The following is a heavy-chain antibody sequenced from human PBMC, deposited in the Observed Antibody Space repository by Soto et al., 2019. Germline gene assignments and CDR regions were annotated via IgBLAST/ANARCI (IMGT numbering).Heavy chain of an antibody. CDR3: ARDAPTWNYAQASFGEKFLNWFDP. CDR1: GGSISSGDYY. Sequence: QVQLQESGPGLVKPSQTLSLTCTVSGGSISSGDYYWSWIRQPPGKGLEWIGYTYYSGSTYYNPSLKSRVTIAVDPSKNQYTLQLSYVTAADTAVYYCARDAPTWNYAQASFGEKFLNWFDPWGQGTLVTVSS. CDR2: TYYSGST. D-gene: IGHD1-7*01. V-gene: IGHV4-30-4*01. J-gene: IGHJ5*02.